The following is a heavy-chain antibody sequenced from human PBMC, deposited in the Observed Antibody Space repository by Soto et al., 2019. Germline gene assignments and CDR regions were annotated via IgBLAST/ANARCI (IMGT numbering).Heavy chain of an antibody. J-gene: IGHJ6*03. Sequence: QVQLQESGPGLVRPSETLSLTCTVSGGSFSSYYWTWIRQSPGKGLEWIGDIYYSGSTDYNPSLRGRLAISIDPSKTQFPLRLNSMTDADTAVYYCAGRDCSGTNCYYLDYYYMDVWGKGTTVTFSS. CDR2: IYYSGST. CDR3: AGRDCSGTNCYYLDYYYMDV. CDR1: GGSFSSYY. V-gene: IGHV4-59*08. D-gene: IGHD2-2*01.